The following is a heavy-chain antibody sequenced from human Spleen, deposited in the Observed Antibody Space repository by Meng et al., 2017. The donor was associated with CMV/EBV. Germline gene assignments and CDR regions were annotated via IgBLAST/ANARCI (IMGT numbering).Heavy chain of an antibody. Sequence: RCWGRQTPGKGLEWVAIITYDETNKYYADSVKGRFTISRDNSKNTLFLQMKSLRTEDTAVYYCARDVSHSTYYDILTGFYRSGGIDYWGQGTLVTVSS. J-gene: IGHJ4*02. D-gene: IGHD3-9*01. CDR2: ITYDETNK. V-gene: IGHV3-30-3*01. CDR3: ARDVSHSTYYDILTGFYRSGGIDY.